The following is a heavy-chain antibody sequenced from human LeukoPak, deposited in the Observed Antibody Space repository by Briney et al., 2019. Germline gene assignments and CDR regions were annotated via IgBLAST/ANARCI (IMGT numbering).Heavy chain of an antibody. CDR1: GFTYSGFD. CDR2: VSSGSSTM. D-gene: IGHD1-26*01. J-gene: IGHJ4*02. V-gene: IGHV3-48*02. Sequence: GGSLRLPCAASGFTYSGFDMSWVRQAPGKGLEWVSYVSSGSSTMYYAESVKGRFTISRDNAKTTLFLQMNGLRDEDTAVYYCVRERGFRGSYYYDHWGQGALVTVSS. CDR3: VRERGFRGSYYYDH.